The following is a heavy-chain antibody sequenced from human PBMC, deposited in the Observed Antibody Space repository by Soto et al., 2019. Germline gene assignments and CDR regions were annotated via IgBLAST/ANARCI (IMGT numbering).Heavy chain of an antibody. CDR3: AKDSLYQLSCCYYYGMDV. J-gene: IGHJ6*02. CDR1: GFTFSSYG. Sequence: GGSLRLSCAASGFTFSSYGMHWVRQAPGKGLEWVAVISYDGSNKYYADSVKGRLTISRDNSKNTLYLQMNSLRAEDTAVYYCAKDSLYQLSCCYYYGMDVWGQGTTVTVSS. CDR2: ISYDGSNK. V-gene: IGHV3-30*18. D-gene: IGHD2-2*01.